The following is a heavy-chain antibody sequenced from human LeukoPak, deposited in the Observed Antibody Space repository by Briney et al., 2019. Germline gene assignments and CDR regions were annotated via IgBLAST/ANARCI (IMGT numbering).Heavy chain of an antibody. V-gene: IGHV4-59*01. CDR2: INNSGSP. J-gene: IGHJ4*02. Sequence: PSETLSLTCSVSGGSISSYYWSWIRQPPGKGLEWIGYINNSGSPNYNLSLKSRVTISGDTSKNQFSLKLSSVTAADTAVYYCARRGYFDYWGQGTLVTVSS. CDR1: GGSISSYY. CDR3: ARRGYFDY.